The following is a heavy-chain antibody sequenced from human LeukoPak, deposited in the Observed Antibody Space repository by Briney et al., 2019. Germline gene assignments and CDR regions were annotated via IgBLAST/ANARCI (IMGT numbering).Heavy chain of an antibody. Sequence: GGSLRLSCAASGFTFSGYGMHWVRQAPGKGLEWVAFVRYDSSNKYYADSVKGRFTISRDNSKNTLYLQMNSLRAEDTAVYYCARLGGHGSGSYYRMGSDYWGQGTLVTVSS. CDR3: ARLGGHGSGSYYRMGSDY. CDR1: GFTFSGYG. V-gene: IGHV3-33*08. D-gene: IGHD3-10*01. CDR2: VRYDSSNK. J-gene: IGHJ4*02.